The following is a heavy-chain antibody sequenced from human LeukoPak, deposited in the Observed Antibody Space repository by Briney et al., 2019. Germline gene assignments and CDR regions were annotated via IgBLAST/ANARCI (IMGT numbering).Heavy chain of an antibody. V-gene: IGHV3-43D*04. CDR3: AKVRSYDKNGYYDY. D-gene: IGHD3-22*01. J-gene: IGHJ4*02. CDR1: GFTFDDYA. CDR2: ISWDGGST. Sequence: GGSLRLSCAASGFTFDDYAMHWVRQAPGKGLEWVSLISWDGGSTYYADSVKGRFTISRDNSKNSLYLQMNSLRAEDTALYSCAKVRSYDKNGYYDYWGQGTLVTVSS.